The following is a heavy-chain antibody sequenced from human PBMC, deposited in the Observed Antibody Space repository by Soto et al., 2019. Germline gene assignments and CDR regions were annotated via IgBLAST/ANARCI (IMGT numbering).Heavy chain of an antibody. CDR2: IYPGDSDT. Sequence: GESLKISCKGSGYSFTSYWIGWVRQMPGKGLEWMGIIYPGDSDTRYSPSFQGQVTISADKSISTAYLQWSSLKASDTAMYYCAGRDGRQQLVRRSGDAFDIWGQGTMVTVSS. J-gene: IGHJ3*02. CDR3: AGRDGRQQLVRRSGDAFDI. V-gene: IGHV5-51*01. CDR1: GYSFTSYW. D-gene: IGHD6-13*01.